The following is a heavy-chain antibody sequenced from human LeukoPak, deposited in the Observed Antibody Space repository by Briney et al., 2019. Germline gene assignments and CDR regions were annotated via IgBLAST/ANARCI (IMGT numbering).Heavy chain of an antibody. CDR1: GFTVSSNY. CDR2: IYSGGST. CDR3: ARGTYYFDY. J-gene: IGHJ4*02. V-gene: IGHV3-53*01. Sequence: GGSLRLSCAASGFTVSSNYMSWVRQAPGKGLEWVSVIYSGGSTYYADSVKGRFTISRDNSENTLFLQMSSLRAEDTAMYFCARGTYYFDYWGQGTLVTVSS.